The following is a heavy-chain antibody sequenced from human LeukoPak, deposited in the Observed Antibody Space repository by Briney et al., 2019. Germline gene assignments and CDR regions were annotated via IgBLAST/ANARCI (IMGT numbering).Heavy chain of an antibody. CDR3: ARLARRFGELDY. CDR2: INPNSGGT. Sequence: ASVKVSCKTSGYTFTDYYLHWVRQAPGQGLEWMGWINPNSGGTNYAQKFQGRVTMTRDTSISTAYMELSRLRSDDTAVYYCARLARRFGELDYWGQGTLVTVSS. CDR1: GYTFTDYY. V-gene: IGHV1-2*02. D-gene: IGHD3-10*01. J-gene: IGHJ4*02.